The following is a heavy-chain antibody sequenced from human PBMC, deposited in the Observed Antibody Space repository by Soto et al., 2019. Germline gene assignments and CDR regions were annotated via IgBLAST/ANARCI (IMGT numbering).Heavy chain of an antibody. D-gene: IGHD3-9*01. CDR3: ARERVQQPLYDILTGYYGYYYYGMDV. V-gene: IGHV1-18*01. J-gene: IGHJ6*02. Sequence: ASVKVSCKASGYTFTSYGISWVRQAPGQGLEWMGWISAYNGNTNYAQKLQGRVTMTTDTSTSTAYMELRSLRSDDTAVYYCARERVQQPLYDILTGYYGYYYYGMDVWGQGTTVTVSS. CDR1: GYTFTSYG. CDR2: ISAYNGNT.